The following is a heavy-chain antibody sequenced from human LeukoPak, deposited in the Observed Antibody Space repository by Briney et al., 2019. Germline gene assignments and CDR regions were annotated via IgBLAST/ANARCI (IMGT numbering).Heavy chain of an antibody. CDR1: GFTFSSYS. CDR2: ISSSSSYI. V-gene: IGHV3-21*01. J-gene: IGHJ4*02. D-gene: IGHD6-13*01. Sequence: GGSLRLSCAASGFTFSSYSMNWVRQAPGKGLEGVSSISSSSSYIYYADSVKGRFTISRDNAKNSLYLQMNSLRAEDTAVYYCARRPVRPRTAAGTGPRAYYFDYWGQGTLVTVSS. CDR3: ARRPVRPRTAAGTGPRAYYFDY.